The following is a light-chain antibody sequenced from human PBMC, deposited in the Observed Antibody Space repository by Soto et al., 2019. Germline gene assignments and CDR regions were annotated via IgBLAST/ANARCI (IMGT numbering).Light chain of an antibody. CDR1: QSVSSY. CDR2: DAS. J-gene: IGKJ1*01. V-gene: IGKV3-11*01. CDR3: QQRSNWPVT. Sequence: EIVLTQSPGTLSLSPGERATLSCRASQSVSSYLAWYQQKPGQAPRLLIDDASTRATGISARFSGSGSGTAFMLTISSLEPEDFAVDYCQQRSNWPVTFGQGTKVEVK.